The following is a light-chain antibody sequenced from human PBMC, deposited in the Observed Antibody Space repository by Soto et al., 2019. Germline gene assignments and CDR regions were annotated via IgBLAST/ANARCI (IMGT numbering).Light chain of an antibody. CDR1: QRISNS. CDR3: QQSYSSPQMYT. CDR2: AAS. V-gene: IGKV1-39*01. J-gene: IGKJ2*01. Sequence: DIQMTQSPSSLSASVGDRVTITCRASQRISNSLNWYQQKPWKAPDLLIYAASNLQRGVPSRFSGSGSGTDFTLTISSLQPEDFATYYCQQSYSSPQMYTFGQGTKLEIK.